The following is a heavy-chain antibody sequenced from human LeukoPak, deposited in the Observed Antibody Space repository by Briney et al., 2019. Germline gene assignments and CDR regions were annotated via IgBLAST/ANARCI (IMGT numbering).Heavy chain of an antibody. Sequence: SVKVSCKASGGTFSSYAISWVRQAPGQGLEWMGRIIPILGIANYAQKFQGRVTITADKSTSTAYMELSSLRSEDTAVYYCARARSVTTPYFDYWGQGTLVTVSP. D-gene: IGHD4-17*01. CDR3: ARARSVTTPYFDY. CDR2: IIPILGIA. V-gene: IGHV1-69*04. CDR1: GGTFSSYA. J-gene: IGHJ4*02.